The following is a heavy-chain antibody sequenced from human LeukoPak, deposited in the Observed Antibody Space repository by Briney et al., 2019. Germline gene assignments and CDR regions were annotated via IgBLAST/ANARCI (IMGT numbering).Heavy chain of an antibody. CDR3: ARDPPRSHGAFDI. CDR2: INTNTGNP. Sequence: ASVKFSCKTSGYTFTTYPMNWVRQAPGQGLEWMGWINTNTGNPTYAQGFTGRFVFSLDTSVSTANLQITSLKAEDTAVYYCARDPPRSHGAFDIWGQGTMVTVSS. V-gene: IGHV7-4-1*02. J-gene: IGHJ3*02. D-gene: IGHD1-26*01. CDR1: GYTFTTYP.